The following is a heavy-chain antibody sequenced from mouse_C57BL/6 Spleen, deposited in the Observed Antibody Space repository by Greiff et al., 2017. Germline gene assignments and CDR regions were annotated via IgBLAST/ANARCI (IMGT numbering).Heavy chain of an antibody. CDR1: GYTFTDYY. D-gene: IGHD3-1*01. Sequence: VQLQQSGPELVKPGASVKISCKASGYTFTDYYMNWVKQSHGKSLEWIGDINPNNGGTSYNQKFKGKATLTVDKSSSTAYMELRSLTSEDSAVYYCARRASGVFDYWGQGTTLTVSS. J-gene: IGHJ2*01. V-gene: IGHV1-26*01. CDR3: ARRASGVFDY. CDR2: INPNNGGT.